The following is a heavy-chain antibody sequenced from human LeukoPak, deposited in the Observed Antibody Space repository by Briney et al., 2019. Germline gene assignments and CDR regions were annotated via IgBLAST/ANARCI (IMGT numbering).Heavy chain of an antibody. CDR2: MNPNSGNT. CDR3: ARGPLWFGESSYYFDN. D-gene: IGHD3-10*01. J-gene: IGHJ4*02. Sequence: GASVKVSCKASGYTFTNYDINWVRQATEQGLEWMGWMNPNSGNTGYAQKFQGRVTMARNTSINTAYMELSSLRSEDTAVYYCARGPLWFGESSYYFDNWGQGTLVTVSS. CDR1: GYTFTNYD. V-gene: IGHV1-8*01.